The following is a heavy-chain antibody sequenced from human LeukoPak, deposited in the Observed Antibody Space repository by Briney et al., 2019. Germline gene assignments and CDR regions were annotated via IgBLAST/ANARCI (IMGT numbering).Heavy chain of an antibody. Sequence: PSETLSLTCAVSGGSISSSNWWSWVRQPPGKGLEWIGEIYHSGSTNYNPSLKSRVTISVDKSKNQFSLKLSSVTAADTAVYYCARDRIAAAGEEIYYYYGMDVWGQGTTVTVSS. CDR1: GGSISSSNW. D-gene: IGHD6-13*01. CDR3: ARDRIAAAGEEIYYYYGMDV. CDR2: IYHSGST. J-gene: IGHJ6*02. V-gene: IGHV4-4*02.